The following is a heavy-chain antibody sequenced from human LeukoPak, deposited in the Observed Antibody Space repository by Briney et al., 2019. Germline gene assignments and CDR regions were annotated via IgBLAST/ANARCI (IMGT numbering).Heavy chain of an antibody. Sequence: GGSLRLSCAASGFTFSGSAMHWVRQASGKGLEWVGRIRSKANSYATAYAASVKGRFTISRDDSKNTAYLQMNSLKTEDTAVYYCSYYDGNDYWGQGTLVTVSS. D-gene: IGHD1-26*01. J-gene: IGHJ4*02. CDR2: IRSKANSYAT. V-gene: IGHV3-73*01. CDR3: SYYDGNDY. CDR1: GFTFSGSA.